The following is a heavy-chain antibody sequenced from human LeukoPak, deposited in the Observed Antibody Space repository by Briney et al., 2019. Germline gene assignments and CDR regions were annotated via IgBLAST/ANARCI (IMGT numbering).Heavy chain of an antibody. D-gene: IGHD3-22*01. Sequence: PSETLSLTCTVSGGSISSGDYYWSWIRQPPGRGLEWIGYIYYSGSTYYNPSLKSRVTISVDTSKNQFSLKLSSVTAADTAVYYCARDYYDSSGPPGWGQGTLVTVSS. CDR1: GGSISSGDYY. V-gene: IGHV4-30-4*01. J-gene: IGHJ4*02. CDR2: IYYSGST. CDR3: ARDYYDSSGPPG.